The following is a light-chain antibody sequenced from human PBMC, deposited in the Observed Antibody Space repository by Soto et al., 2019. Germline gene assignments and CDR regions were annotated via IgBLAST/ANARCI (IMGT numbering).Light chain of an antibody. Sequence: DIQLTQSPSSLSASVGDRVTITCRASQSIANYLNWYQQKPGKAPKLLIYAASSLQSGVPSRFSGSGSGTDFPLTITSLQPEDFATYFCQQCYVMVGFGQGTNLEIK. CDR3: QQCYVMVG. CDR2: AAS. V-gene: IGKV1-39*01. J-gene: IGKJ2*01. CDR1: QSIANY.